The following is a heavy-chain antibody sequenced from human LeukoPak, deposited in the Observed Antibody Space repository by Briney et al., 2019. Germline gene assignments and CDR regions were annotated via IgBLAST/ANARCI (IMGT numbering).Heavy chain of an antibody. J-gene: IGHJ3*02. CDR2: INTNTGNP. CDR3: ARVVHPYDYESSGLTYDAFDI. Sequence: GASVKVSCKASGYTFTSYAMNWVRQAPGQGLEWTGWINTNTGNPTYSQGFTGRFVFSFDTSVSTAYLQIRSLKAEDTAVYYCARVVHPYDYESSGLTYDAFDIWGQGTMVTVSS. CDR1: GYTFTSYA. D-gene: IGHD3-22*01. V-gene: IGHV7-4-1*02.